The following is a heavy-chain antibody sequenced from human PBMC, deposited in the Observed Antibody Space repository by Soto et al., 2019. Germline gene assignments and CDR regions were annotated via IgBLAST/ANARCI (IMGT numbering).Heavy chain of an antibody. CDR1: GFPLGGYA. J-gene: IGHJ4*02. Sequence: GGAPRLSSAASGFPLGGYAMHWGRPAPGEGLEWVTGISWNGGVIGYADSVKGRFTISRDNAKKSLFLQMSSLRVEDTALYFCARDTSPAAGAHGGKFDFWGQGILVTVSS. CDR3: ARDTSPAAGAHGGKFDF. CDR2: ISWNGGVI. D-gene: IGHD6-13*01. V-gene: IGHV3-9*01.